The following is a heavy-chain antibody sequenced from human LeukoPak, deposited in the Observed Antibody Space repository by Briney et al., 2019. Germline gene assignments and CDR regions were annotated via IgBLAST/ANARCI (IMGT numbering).Heavy chain of an antibody. CDR2: MKPDGSEI. Sequence: PGGSLRLSCAASGFTFTTYWMSWVRQAPGKGLEWVANMKPDGSEIFYVDSVKGRFTISRDNAMNALYLQMNSLRAEDSALYYCARDHKENWGIDYWGQGTLVTVSS. V-gene: IGHV3-7*01. J-gene: IGHJ4*02. CDR3: ARDHKENWGIDY. D-gene: IGHD7-27*01. CDR1: GFTFTTYW.